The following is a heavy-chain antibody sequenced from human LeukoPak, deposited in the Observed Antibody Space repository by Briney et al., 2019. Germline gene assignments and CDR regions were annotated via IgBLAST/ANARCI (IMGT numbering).Heavy chain of an antibody. CDR2: TRYDRINK. V-gene: IGHV3-30*02. CDR1: GFSLGSYG. D-gene: IGHD6-25*01. J-gene: IGHJ4*02. Sequence: GGSLRLSCAASGFSLGSYGMHWVRQAPGKGPEWVAFTRYDRINKYYADSVKGRFTISRDNAENTVYLQLNSLRVEDTAVYYCARESEAAGTYYLDHWGQGNLVTVSS. CDR3: ARESEAAGTYYLDH.